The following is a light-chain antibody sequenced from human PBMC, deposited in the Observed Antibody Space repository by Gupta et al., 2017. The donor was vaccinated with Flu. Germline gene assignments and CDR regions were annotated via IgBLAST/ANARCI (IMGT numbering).Light chain of an antibody. V-gene: IGLV2-14*04. CDR3: SSYTDISLVI. CDR2: DVS. CDR1: SSDVGGYNW. Sequence: TSSDVGGYNWVAWYQQHPGKAPKLMIYDVSKRPSGVSDRFSGSKSGNTASLTISGLQAEDEADYYCSSYTDISLVIFGGGTKLTVL. J-gene: IGLJ2*01.